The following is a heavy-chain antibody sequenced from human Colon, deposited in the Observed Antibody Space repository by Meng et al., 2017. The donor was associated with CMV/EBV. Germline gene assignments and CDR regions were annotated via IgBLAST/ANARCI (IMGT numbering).Heavy chain of an antibody. CDR1: GYSFTNYW. D-gene: IGHD6-13*01. CDR2: IYPGDSDT. V-gene: IGHV5-51*01. J-gene: IGHJ4*02. CDR3: ARHSAPNIAAAGVISFDY. Sequence: GESLKISCKVSGYSFTNYWIGWVRQMPGKGLEWMGIIYPGDSDTRDSPSFQGQVTISADKSISTAYLQWSSLKASDTAIYYCARHSAPNIAAAGVISFDYWGQGTLVTVSS.